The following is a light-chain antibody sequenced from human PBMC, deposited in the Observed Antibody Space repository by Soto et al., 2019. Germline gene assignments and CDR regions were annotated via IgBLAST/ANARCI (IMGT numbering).Light chain of an antibody. Sequence: TQSPVTLSASPGEGATLSCRASQSVGNNLAWYQQKPGQAPRLLIYGASSRATGIPDRFSGSGSGTDFTLTISRLEPEDFAVYYCQQYGSSLLTFGQGTRLEIK. CDR3: QQYGSSLLT. V-gene: IGKV3-20*01. J-gene: IGKJ5*01. CDR2: GAS. CDR1: QSVGNN.